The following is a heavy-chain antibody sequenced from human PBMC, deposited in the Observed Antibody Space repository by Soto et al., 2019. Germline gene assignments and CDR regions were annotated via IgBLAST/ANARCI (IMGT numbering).Heavy chain of an antibody. CDR2: IIPIFGTA. J-gene: IGHJ4*02. D-gene: IGHD3-9*01. Sequence: ASVKVSCKASGGTFSSYAISWVRQAPGQGLEWMGGIIPIFGTANYAQKFQGRVTITADESTSTDYMELSSLRSEDTAVYYCARGGGRGYDILTTSGPYYWGQGTLVTVSS. V-gene: IGHV1-69*13. CDR1: GGTFSSYA. CDR3: ARGGGRGYDILTTSGPYY.